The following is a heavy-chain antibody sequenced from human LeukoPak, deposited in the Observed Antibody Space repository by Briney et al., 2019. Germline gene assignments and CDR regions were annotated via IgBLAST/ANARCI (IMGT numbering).Heavy chain of an antibody. J-gene: IGHJ4*02. Sequence: SETLSLTCTVSGASIRSNTECWSWIRQRAGKGLEWIGRIYTSGSTNYNPSLKSRVTMSVDTSKNQFSLKLSSVTAADTAVYYCARDGRGIAAREYYFDYWGQGTLVTVSS. CDR2: IYTSGST. V-gene: IGHV4-61*02. CDR3: ARDGRGIAAREYYFDY. D-gene: IGHD6-6*01. CDR1: GASIRSNTEC.